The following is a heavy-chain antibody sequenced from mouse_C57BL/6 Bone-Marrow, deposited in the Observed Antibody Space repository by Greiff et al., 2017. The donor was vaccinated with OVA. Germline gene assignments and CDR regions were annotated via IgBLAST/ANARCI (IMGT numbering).Heavy chain of an antibody. V-gene: IGHV1-50*01. CDR3: ASLTGPFAY. Sequence: QVQLQQPGAELVKPGASVKLSCKASGYTFTSYWMQWVKQRPGQGLEWIGEIDPSDSYTNYNQKFKGKATLTVDTSSRTAYMQLSSLTSEDSAVYYCASLTGPFAYWGQGTLVTVSA. CDR1: GYTFTSYW. D-gene: IGHD4-1*01. J-gene: IGHJ3*01. CDR2: IDPSDSYT.